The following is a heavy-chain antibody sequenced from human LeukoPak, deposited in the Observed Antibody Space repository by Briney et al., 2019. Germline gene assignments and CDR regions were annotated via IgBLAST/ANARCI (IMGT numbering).Heavy chain of an antibody. V-gene: IGHV3-30*19. CDR2: ISYDGSNK. CDR3: ARGRIQLWSTNPGY. D-gene: IGHD5-18*01. CDR1: GFTFSSYG. Sequence: GGSLRLSCAASGFTFSSYGMHWVRQAPGKGLEWVAVISYDGSNKYYADSVKGRFTISRDNSKNTLYLQMNSLRAEDTAVYYCARGRIQLWSTNPGYWGRGTLVTVSS. J-gene: IGHJ4*02.